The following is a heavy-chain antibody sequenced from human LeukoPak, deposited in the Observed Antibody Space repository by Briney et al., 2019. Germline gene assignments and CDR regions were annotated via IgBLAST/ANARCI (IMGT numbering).Heavy chain of an antibody. J-gene: IGHJ5*02. D-gene: IGHD3-22*01. V-gene: IGHV4-39*07. CDR1: GGSISSSSYY. CDR3: ARSSVVPHEGWFDP. Sequence: SETLSLTCTVSGGSISSSSYYWGWIRQPPGKGLEWIGSIYYSGSTYYNPSLKGRVTISVDTSKNQFSLKLSSVTAADTAVYYCARSSVVPHEGWFDPWGQGTLVTVSS. CDR2: IYYSGST.